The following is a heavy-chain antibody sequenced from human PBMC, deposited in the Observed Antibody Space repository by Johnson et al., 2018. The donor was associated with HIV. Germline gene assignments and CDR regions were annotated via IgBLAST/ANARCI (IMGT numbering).Heavy chain of an antibody. J-gene: IGHJ3*02. V-gene: IGHV3-30*14. CDR2: ISYDGSNK. CDR3: AREGPSERAGFDI. CDR1: GFTFSSYA. Sequence: QVQLVESGGGVVQPGRSLRLSCAASGFTFSSYAMHWVRQAPGKGLEWVAVISYDGSNKYYADSVKGRFTISRDNARNTLYLQMNSLRADDTAVYYCAREGPSERAGFDIWGRGTVVTVSP.